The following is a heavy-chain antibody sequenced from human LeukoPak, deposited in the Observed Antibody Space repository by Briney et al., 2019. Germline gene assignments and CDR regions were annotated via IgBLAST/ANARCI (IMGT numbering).Heavy chain of an antibody. CDR2: ISSSGSTI. V-gene: IGHV3-11*01. Sequence: GGSLRLSCAASGFTFSGYYMSWIRQAPGKGLEWVSYISSSGSTIYYADSVKGRFTISRDNAKNSLYLQMNSLRAEDTAVYYCARVTYYYDSSGYYENLNQFDYWGQGTLVTVSS. CDR3: ARVTYYYDSSGYYENLNQFDY. D-gene: IGHD3-22*01. CDR1: GFTFSGYY. J-gene: IGHJ4*02.